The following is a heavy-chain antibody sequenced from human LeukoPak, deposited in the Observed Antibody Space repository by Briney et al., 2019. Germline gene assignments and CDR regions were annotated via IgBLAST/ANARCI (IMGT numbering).Heavy chain of an antibody. CDR3: ATAYYDSSGYYPNWFDP. Sequence: PGGSLRLSCAASGFTFSSYWMSWVRQVPGKGLEWVANIKHDGSEKYYVDSVKGRFTISRDNAKNSLYLQMDSLRAEDTAVYYCATAYYDSSGYYPNWFDPWGQGTPVTVSS. CDR1: GFTFSSYW. D-gene: IGHD3-22*01. V-gene: IGHV3-7*02. CDR2: IKHDGSEK. J-gene: IGHJ5*02.